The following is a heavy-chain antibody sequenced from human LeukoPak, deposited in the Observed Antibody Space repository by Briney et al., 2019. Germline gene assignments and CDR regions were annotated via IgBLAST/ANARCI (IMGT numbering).Heavy chain of an antibody. CDR3: ARVGDSSSWLLDY. CDR2: INPNSGAS. V-gene: IGHV1-2*02. CDR1: GYTFTAYY. J-gene: IGHJ4*02. D-gene: IGHD6-13*01. Sequence: ASVKVSCKASGYTFTAYYLHWVRQAPGQGLEWMGWINPNSGASNYAQTFQGRVAMTRDTSINTAYMDLSSLRSDDTAVYYCARVGDSSSWLLDYWGQGTLVTVS.